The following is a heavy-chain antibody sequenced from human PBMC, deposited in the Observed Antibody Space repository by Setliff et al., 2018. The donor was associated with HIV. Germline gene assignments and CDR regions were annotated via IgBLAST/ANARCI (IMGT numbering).Heavy chain of an antibody. J-gene: IGHJ5*02. V-gene: IGHV1-2*02. CDR1: GYTFTGYY. CDR2: INPNSGGT. D-gene: IGHD3-10*01. CDR3: ARDPFLWEVTPP. Sequence: ASVKVSCKASGYTFTGYYMHWVRQAPGQGLEWMGWINPNSGGTNYAQKLQGRVTMTRDTSISTAYMELSRLRYDDTAIYYCARDPFLWEVTPPWGQGTLVTVSS.